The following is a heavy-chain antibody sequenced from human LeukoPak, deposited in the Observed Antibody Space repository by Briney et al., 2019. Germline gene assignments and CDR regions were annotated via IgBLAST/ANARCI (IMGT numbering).Heavy chain of an antibody. Sequence: SETLSLTCTVSGGSISSYYWSWIRQPPGKGLEWIGYIYYSGSTNYNPSLKSRVTISVDTSKNQFSLKLSSVTAADTAVYYCARGGRGGSWTTYDYVWGSYRHDFDYWGQGTLVTVSS. CDR2: IYYSGST. D-gene: IGHD3-16*02. J-gene: IGHJ4*02. CDR1: GGSISSYY. V-gene: IGHV4-59*01. CDR3: ARGGRGGSWTTYDYVWGSYRHDFDY.